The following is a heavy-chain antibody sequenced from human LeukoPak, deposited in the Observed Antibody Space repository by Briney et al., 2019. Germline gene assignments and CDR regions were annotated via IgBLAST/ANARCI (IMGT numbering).Heavy chain of an antibody. Sequence: GGSLRLSCAASGFTFSSYSMNWVHQAPGKGLDRVSSISSSSSYIYYADSVKGRFTISRENAKNSLYLQMNSLRAEDTAVYYCARDRRLKVFDYWGQGTLVTVSS. CDR3: ARDRRLKVFDY. CDR2: ISSSSSYI. J-gene: IGHJ4*02. CDR1: GFTFSSYS. V-gene: IGHV3-21*01.